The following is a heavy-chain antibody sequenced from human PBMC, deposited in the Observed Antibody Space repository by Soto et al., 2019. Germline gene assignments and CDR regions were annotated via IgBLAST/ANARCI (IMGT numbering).Heavy chain of an antibody. V-gene: IGHV1-69*13. CDR1: GGTFSSYA. Sequence: SVKVSCKASGGTFSSYAISWVRQAPGQGLEWMGGIIPIFGTANYAQKFQGRVTITADESTSTAYMELSSLRSEDTAVYYCARDKIPYGDYGGYFDYWGQGTLVTVSS. CDR2: IIPIFGTA. D-gene: IGHD4-17*01. CDR3: ARDKIPYGDYGGYFDY. J-gene: IGHJ4*02.